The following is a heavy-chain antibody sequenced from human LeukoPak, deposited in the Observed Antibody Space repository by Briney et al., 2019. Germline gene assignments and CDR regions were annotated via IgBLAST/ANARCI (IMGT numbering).Heavy chain of an antibody. CDR1: GFTFRSYS. J-gene: IGHJ4*02. Sequence: GGSLRLSCVGSGFTFRSYSMNWVRQAPGKGLEWISYISGSGSPIYYADSVKGRFTISRDNAKNSLYLQMHSLRAEDTGVYYCARGRIDQVNYFDYWGQGTLVTVSS. V-gene: IGHV3-48*01. D-gene: IGHD1-26*01. CDR3: ARGRIDQVNYFDY. CDR2: ISGSGSPI.